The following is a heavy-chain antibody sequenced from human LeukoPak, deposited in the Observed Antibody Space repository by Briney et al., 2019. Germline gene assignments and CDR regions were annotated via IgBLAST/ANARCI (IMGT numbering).Heavy chain of an antibody. CDR2: ISAYNGNT. CDR3: ASPLLRATTAAQYLHH. V-gene: IGHV1-18*01. D-gene: IGHD1-26*01. J-gene: IGHJ1*01. Sequence: GASVKVSCKASGYTFTSYGISWVRQAPGQGLEWMGWISAYNGNTNYAQKLQGRVTMTTDTSTSTAYMELRSLRSDDTSVYYCASPLLRATTAAQYLHHWGQGPLAPVSS. CDR1: GYTFTSYG.